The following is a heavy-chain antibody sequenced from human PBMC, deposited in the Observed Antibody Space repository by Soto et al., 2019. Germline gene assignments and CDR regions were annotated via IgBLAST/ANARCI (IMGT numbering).Heavy chain of an antibody. V-gene: IGHV4-30-4*01. D-gene: IGHD2-21*02. CDR2: IYYSESP. J-gene: IGHJ6*02. CDR3: ARTCCGGDCYSYFHYYYGMDV. CDR1: GGCISSGDYY. Sequence: PSETLSLTCTVSGGCISSGDYYWNWIRQPPGKGLEWIGYIYYSESPYYNPSLKSRVTISIDTSKNQFSLNLSSVTAADTAVYYCARTCCGGDCYSYFHYYYGMDVWGQGTTVTVSS.